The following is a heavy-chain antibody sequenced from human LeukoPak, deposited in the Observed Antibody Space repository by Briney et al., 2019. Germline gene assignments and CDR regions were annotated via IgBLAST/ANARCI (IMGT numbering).Heavy chain of an antibody. D-gene: IGHD2-8*02. V-gene: IGHV1-2*06. CDR3: AREGPVDSTAGFDF. Sequence: ASVTVSCKASEYTFTAYYMHWVRQAPGQGLEWVGRINPNSGGTNSAQRFQGRVTMTRDTSISTAYMELSRLTSDDTAVYYCAREGPVDSTAGFDFWGQGTLVTVSS. CDR1: EYTFTAYY. CDR2: INPNSGGT. J-gene: IGHJ4*02.